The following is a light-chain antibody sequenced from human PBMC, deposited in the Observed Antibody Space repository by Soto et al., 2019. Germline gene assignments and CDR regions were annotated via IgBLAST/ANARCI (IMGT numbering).Light chain of an antibody. Sequence: QSALTQPASLSGSPGQSITISCTGTTNDIGLYTFVSWYQQHPGKAPKLIIYEVIHRPSSVSTRFSGSKSGTTASLTISGLQAEDEADYYCTSFTTDTTVVFGGGTQLTVL. V-gene: IGLV2-14*01. J-gene: IGLJ2*01. CDR2: EVI. CDR3: TSFTTDTTVV. CDR1: TNDIGLYTF.